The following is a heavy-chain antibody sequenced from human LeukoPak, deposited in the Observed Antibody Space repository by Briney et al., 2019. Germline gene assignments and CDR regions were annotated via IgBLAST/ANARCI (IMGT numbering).Heavy chain of an antibody. CDR3: AKVVLPGSAKVPRPIDY. CDR1: GFTFSSYA. Sequence: GGSLRLSCAASGFTFSSYAMSWVRQAPGKGLEWVSAISGSGGSTYYADSVKGRFTISRDNSKSTLYLQMNSLRAEDTAVYYCAKVVLPGSAKVPRPIDYWGQGTLVTVSS. V-gene: IGHV3-23*01. D-gene: IGHD2-8*01. CDR2: ISGSGGST. J-gene: IGHJ4*02.